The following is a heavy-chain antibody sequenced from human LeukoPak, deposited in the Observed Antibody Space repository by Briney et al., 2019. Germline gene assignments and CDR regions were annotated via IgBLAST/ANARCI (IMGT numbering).Heavy chain of an antibody. CDR2: ISSSGSTI. CDR3: ARGRWELNY. J-gene: IGHJ4*02. CDR1: GFIFSSYS. D-gene: IGHD1-26*01. Sequence: PGGSLRLSCAASGFIFSSYSMNWVRQAPGKGLEWVSYISSSGSTIYYADSVKGRFTISRDNAKNSLYLQMNSLRAEDTAVYYCARGRWELNYWGQGTLVTVSS. V-gene: IGHV3-48*04.